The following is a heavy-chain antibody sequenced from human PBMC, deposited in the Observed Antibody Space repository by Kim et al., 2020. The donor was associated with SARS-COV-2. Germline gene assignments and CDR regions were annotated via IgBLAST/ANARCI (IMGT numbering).Heavy chain of an antibody. D-gene: IGHD3-3*01. V-gene: IGHV3-30*02. Sequence: KGRFTISRDNSKNTLYLQMNSLRAEDTAVYYCAKEFYYDFWSGRYYGMDVWGQGTTVTVSS. J-gene: IGHJ6*02. CDR3: AKEFYYDFWSGRYYGMDV.